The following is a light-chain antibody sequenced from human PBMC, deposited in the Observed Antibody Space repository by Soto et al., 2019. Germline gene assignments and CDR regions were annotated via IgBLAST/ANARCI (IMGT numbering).Light chain of an antibody. CDR3: QQTYSIPVT. CDR1: QSISSY. CDR2: AAS. Sequence: DIQMTQSPSSLSASVGDRVTITCRASQSISSYINWYQQKPGKAPKLLIYAASAWQSGVPSRFSGSGSGTDFTLTISSLQPEDFATYYCQQTYSIPVTFGEGTKVEI. J-gene: IGKJ4*01. V-gene: IGKV1-39*01.